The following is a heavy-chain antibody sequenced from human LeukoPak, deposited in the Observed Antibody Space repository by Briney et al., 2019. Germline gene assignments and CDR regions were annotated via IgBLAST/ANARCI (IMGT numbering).Heavy chain of an antibody. Sequence: GGSLRLSCAASGFTVTTNYMSWVRQAPGKGLEWVSVTYSSGTSYYADSVKGRFTVSRDISKNTLYLQMTSLRAEDTAVYYCARDADNYAPGYFDYWGQGTLVTVSS. J-gene: IGHJ4*02. CDR3: ARDADNYAPGYFDY. D-gene: IGHD3-16*01. V-gene: IGHV3-53*01. CDR1: GFTVTTNY. CDR2: TYSSGTS.